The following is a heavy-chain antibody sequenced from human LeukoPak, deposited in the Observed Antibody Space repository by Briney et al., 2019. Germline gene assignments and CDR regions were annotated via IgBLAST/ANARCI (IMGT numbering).Heavy chain of an antibody. D-gene: IGHD6-13*01. V-gene: IGHV4-59*08. CDR1: GGSTSSYY. CDR3: ASRSSSWSFDY. J-gene: IGHJ4*02. CDR2: IYYSGST. Sequence: SETLSLTCTVSGGSTSSYYWSWVRQPPGKGLEWIGYIYYSGSTNYNPSLKSRVTISVDTSKNQFSLKLSSVTAADTAVYYCASRSSSWSFDYWGQGTLVTVSS.